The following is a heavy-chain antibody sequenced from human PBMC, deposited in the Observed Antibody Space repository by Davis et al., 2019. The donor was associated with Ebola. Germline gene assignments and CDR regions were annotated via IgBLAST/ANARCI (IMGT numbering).Heavy chain of an antibody. Sequence: GGSLRLSCEASGFTFSSYAMTWARQAPGKGLEWVSAVTSSGGGTYYADSVKGRFTISRDNSKNTLYLQMNSLRAEDTAVYYCARITVGPEMKYYDFWSGQLHDAFDIWGQGTMVTVSS. CDR2: VTSSGGGT. V-gene: IGHV3-23*01. CDR3: ARITVGPEMKYYDFWSGQLHDAFDI. D-gene: IGHD3-3*01. J-gene: IGHJ3*02. CDR1: GFTFSSYA.